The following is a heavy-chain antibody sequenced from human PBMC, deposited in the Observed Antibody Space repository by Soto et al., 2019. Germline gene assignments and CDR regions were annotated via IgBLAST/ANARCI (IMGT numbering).Heavy chain of an antibody. J-gene: IGHJ6*02. Sequence: QVQLVESGGGVVQPGRSLRLSCAASGFTFSSYGMHWVRQAPGKGLEWVAVIWYDGSNKYYADSVKGRFTISRDNSKNTLYLQMNSLRAEDTAVYYCARGNLNYFYGMDVCGQGTTVTVSS. D-gene: IGHD1-7*01. CDR3: ARGNLNYFYGMDV. CDR2: IWYDGSNK. V-gene: IGHV3-33*01. CDR1: GFTFSSYG.